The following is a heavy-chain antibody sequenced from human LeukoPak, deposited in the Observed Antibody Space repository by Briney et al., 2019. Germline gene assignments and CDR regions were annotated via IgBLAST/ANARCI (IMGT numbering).Heavy chain of an antibody. V-gene: IGHV4-31*01. D-gene: IGHD5-18*01. CDR2: IYYSGYT. CDR1: GGSISSGGYF. J-gene: IGHJ4*02. CDR3: ARSWDTAMVPFDY. Sequence: SETLTLTCTVSGGSISSGGYFWSWIRQQPGKGLEWIGNIYYSGYTSYNPSLKSQVTISVDTSKNHFSLKLSSVTAADTAVYYCARSWDTAMVPFDYWGKGTLVTVSS.